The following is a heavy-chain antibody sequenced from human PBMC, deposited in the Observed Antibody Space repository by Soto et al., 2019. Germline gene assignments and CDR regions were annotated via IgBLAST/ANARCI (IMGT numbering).Heavy chain of an antibody. J-gene: IGHJ6*02. CDR2: IYYSGST. CDR3: ARQPADYQYNYYGMDV. V-gene: IGHV4-39*01. D-gene: IGHD4-17*01. Sequence: SETLSLTCTVSGGSISSSSYYWGWIRQPPGKGLEWIGSIYYSGSTYYNPSLKSRVTISVDTSKNQFSLKLSSVTAADTAVYYCARQPADYQYNYYGMDVWGQGTTVTVSS. CDR1: GGSISSSSYY.